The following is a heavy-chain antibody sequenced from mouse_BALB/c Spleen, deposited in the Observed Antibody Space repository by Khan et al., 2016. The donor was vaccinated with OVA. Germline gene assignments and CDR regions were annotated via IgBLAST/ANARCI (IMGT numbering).Heavy chain of an antibody. D-gene: IGHD1-1*01. CDR3: ARRGLRWDFDY. Sequence: VELVESGAELAKPGASVKMSCKASGYTFINSWILWVKQRPGQGLEWIGYINPSTGYTEYNQNFKDKATLTADKSSSTAYMQLSSLTSEDSAVYYCARRGLRWDFDYGGQGTTLTVSS. CDR1: GYTFINSW. J-gene: IGHJ2*01. CDR2: INPSTGYT. V-gene: IGHV1-7*01.